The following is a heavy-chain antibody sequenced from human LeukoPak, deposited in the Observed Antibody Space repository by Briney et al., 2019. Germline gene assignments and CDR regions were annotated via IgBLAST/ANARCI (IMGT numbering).Heavy chain of an antibody. Sequence: SETLSLTCAVSGYSISSGYYWGWIRQPPGKGLEWIGSIYHGGSTYYNPSLKSRVTISVDTSKNQFSLKLSSVTAADTAVYYCARHAGYYYYMDVWGKGTTVTVSS. D-gene: IGHD1-14*01. CDR1: GYSISSGYY. V-gene: IGHV4-38-2*01. CDR2: IYHGGST. CDR3: ARHAGYYYYMDV. J-gene: IGHJ6*03.